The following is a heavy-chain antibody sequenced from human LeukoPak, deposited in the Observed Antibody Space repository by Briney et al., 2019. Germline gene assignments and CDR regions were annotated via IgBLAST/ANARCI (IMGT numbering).Heavy chain of an antibody. V-gene: IGHV1-2*02. CDR1: GYTFTGYY. CDR2: INPNSGGT. CDR3: ARDSDRIAVAGTTGGDYYMDV. J-gene: IGHJ6*03. D-gene: IGHD6-19*01. Sequence: ASVKVSCKTSGYTFTGYYMHWVRQAPGQGLEWMGWINPNSGGTNYAQKFQGRVTMTRDTSISTAYMELSRLRSDDTAVHYCARDSDRIAVAGTTGGDYYMDVWGKGTTVIISS.